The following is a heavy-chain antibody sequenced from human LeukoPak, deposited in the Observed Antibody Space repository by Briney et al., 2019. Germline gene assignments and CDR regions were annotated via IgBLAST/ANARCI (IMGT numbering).Heavy chain of an antibody. Sequence: SVKVSCKASGGTFSSYAISWVRQAPGQGLEWMGGIIPIFGTANYAQKLQGRVTITADKSTSTAYMELSSLRSEDTAVYYCARKVPNDSSGYYYRGQFDPWGQGTLVTVSS. V-gene: IGHV1-69*06. J-gene: IGHJ5*02. D-gene: IGHD3-22*01. CDR2: IIPIFGTA. CDR3: ARKVPNDSSGYYYRGQFDP. CDR1: GGTFSSYA.